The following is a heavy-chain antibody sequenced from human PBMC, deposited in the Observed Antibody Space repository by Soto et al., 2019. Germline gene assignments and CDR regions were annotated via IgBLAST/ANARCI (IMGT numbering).Heavy chain of an antibody. CDR2: ISSSSSYI. Sequence: GALRLSCPASGFTFSSYSMNWVRQAPGKGLEWVSSISSSSSYIYYADSVKGRFTISRDNAKNSLYLQMNSLRAEDTAVYYCARELEGNWLDPWGQGTLVTVSS. V-gene: IGHV3-21*01. CDR1: GFTFSSYS. D-gene: IGHD1-1*01. J-gene: IGHJ5*02. CDR3: ARELEGNWLDP.